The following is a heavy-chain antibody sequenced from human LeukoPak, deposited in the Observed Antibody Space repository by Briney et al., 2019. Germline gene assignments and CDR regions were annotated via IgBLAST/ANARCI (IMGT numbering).Heavy chain of an antibody. D-gene: IGHD6-6*01. Sequence: ASVKVSCKASGYTFPSYFMHWVRQAPGQELEWMGIINPTGGSTTYAQKFQGRVTMTRDTSTSTVYMELSSLRSDDTAVYYCARTAARRFDYWGQGTLVTVSS. J-gene: IGHJ4*02. CDR3: ARTAARRFDY. CDR1: GYTFPSYF. V-gene: IGHV1-46*01. CDR2: INPTGGST.